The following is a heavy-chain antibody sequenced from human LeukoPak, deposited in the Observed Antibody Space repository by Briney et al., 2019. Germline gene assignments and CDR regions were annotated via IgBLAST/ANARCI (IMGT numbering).Heavy chain of an antibody. Sequence: KPSETLSLTCTVSGGSISSYYWNWIRQPPGKGLEWIGEINHSGSTNYNPSLKSRVTISVDTSKNQFSLKLSSVTAADTAVYYCARWSGEVFYFDYWGQGTLVTVSS. CDR1: GGSISSYY. CDR2: INHSGST. V-gene: IGHV4-34*01. D-gene: IGHD3-10*01. J-gene: IGHJ4*02. CDR3: ARWSGEVFYFDY.